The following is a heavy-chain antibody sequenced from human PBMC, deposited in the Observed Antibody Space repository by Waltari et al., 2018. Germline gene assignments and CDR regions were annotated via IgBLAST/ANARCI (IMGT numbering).Heavy chain of an antibody. J-gene: IGHJ4*02. Sequence: WVRKAPGKGLEWVSSISAGGGSTYYADSVKGRFTVSRDNSKNTVSLQMDSLRAEDTAVYYCAKRWSYCDYWGQGTLVTVSS. V-gene: IGHV3-23*01. CDR3: AKRWSYCDY. CDR2: ISAGGGST. D-gene: IGHD2-15*01.